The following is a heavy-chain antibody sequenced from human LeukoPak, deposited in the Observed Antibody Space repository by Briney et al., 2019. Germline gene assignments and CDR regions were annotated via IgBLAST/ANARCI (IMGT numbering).Heavy chain of an antibody. V-gene: IGHV3-21*01. CDR1: GFTFSSYS. CDR2: ISSSSSYI. D-gene: IGHD6-19*01. Sequence: GGSLRLSCAASGFTFSSYSMNWVRQAPGKGLEWVSSISSSSSYIYYADSVKGRFTISRDNAKNLLYLQMNSLRAEDTAVYYCARDVYSSGWTFDYWGQGTLVTVSS. CDR3: ARDVYSSGWTFDY. J-gene: IGHJ4*02.